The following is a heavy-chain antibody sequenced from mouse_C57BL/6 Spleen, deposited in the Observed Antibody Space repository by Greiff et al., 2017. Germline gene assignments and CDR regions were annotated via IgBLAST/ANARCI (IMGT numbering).Heavy chain of an antibody. V-gene: IGHV1-82*01. CDR1: GYAFSSSW. Sequence: VKLQESGPELVKPGASVKISCKASGYAFSSSWMNWVKQRPGKGLEWIGRIYPGDGDTNYNGKFKGKATLTADKSSSTAYMQLSSLTSEDSAVYFCARWTTGTAWFAYWGQGTLVTVSA. CDR3: ARWTTGTAWFAY. CDR2: IYPGDGDT. J-gene: IGHJ3*01. D-gene: IGHD4-1*02.